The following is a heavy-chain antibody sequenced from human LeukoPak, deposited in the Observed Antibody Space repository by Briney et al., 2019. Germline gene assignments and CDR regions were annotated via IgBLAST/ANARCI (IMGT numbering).Heavy chain of an antibody. Sequence: GGSLRLSCAVSGFTFDDYAMHWVRQAPGKGLEWVSGISWNSGSIGYADSVKGRFTISRDNTKNSLYLQMNSLRAEDMALYYCAKGRGITIFGVVIHWGQGTLVTVSS. V-gene: IGHV3-9*03. CDR1: GFTFDDYA. CDR2: ISWNSGSI. J-gene: IGHJ4*02. D-gene: IGHD3-3*01. CDR3: AKGRGITIFGVVIH.